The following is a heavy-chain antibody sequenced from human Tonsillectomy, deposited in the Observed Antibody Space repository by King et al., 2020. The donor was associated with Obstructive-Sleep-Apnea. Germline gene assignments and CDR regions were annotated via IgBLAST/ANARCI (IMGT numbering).Heavy chain of an antibody. J-gene: IGHJ4*02. D-gene: IGHD2/OR15-2a*01. V-gene: IGHV3-9*01. CDR1: GFTFYDYV. CDR2: ISWNSDNI. Sequence: VQLVQSGGALVQPGTSLRLSCAASGFTFYDYVLHWVRQLPGKGLEWVSGISWNSDNIGYADSVKGRFTISRDNAKNSLFLQMNSLRTDDTALYYCAKDISSARAYYFDNWGQGTLVTVSS. CDR3: AKDISSARAYYFDN.